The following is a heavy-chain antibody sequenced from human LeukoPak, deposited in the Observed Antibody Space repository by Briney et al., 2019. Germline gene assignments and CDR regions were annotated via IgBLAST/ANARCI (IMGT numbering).Heavy chain of an antibody. D-gene: IGHD3-22*01. Sequence: SSETLSLTCAVYGGSFSSYYWGWIRQPPGKGLEWIGSIYYSGSTYYNPSLKSRVTISVDTSKNQFSLKLSSVTAADTAVYYCARHDYDSSGYYFFDYWGQGTLVTVSS. CDR3: ARHDYDSSGYYFFDY. J-gene: IGHJ4*02. CDR1: GGSFSSYY. CDR2: IYYSGST. V-gene: IGHV4-39*01.